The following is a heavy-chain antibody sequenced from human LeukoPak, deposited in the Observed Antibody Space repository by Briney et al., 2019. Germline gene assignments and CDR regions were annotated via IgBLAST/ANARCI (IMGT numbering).Heavy chain of an antibody. CDR3: ARDVGATHYYYGMDV. CDR2: IWYDGSNK. Sequence: GGSLRLSCAASGFTFSSYGMHWVRQAPGKGLEWVAVIWYDGSNKYYADSVKGRFTISRDNSNNTLYLQMNSLRAEDTAVYYCARDVGATHYYYGMDVWGQGTTVTVSS. D-gene: IGHD1-26*01. CDR1: GFTFSSYG. J-gene: IGHJ6*02. V-gene: IGHV3-33*01.